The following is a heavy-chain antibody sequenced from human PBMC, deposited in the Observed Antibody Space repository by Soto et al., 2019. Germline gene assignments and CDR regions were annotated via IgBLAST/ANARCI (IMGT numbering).Heavy chain of an antibody. CDR3: ARSLRGGMVGFDY. J-gene: IGHJ4*02. CDR1: GFTFSINA. V-gene: IGHV3-23*01. Sequence: EVQLLESGGGLVQPGGSLRLSCAASGFTFSINAMSWVRQAPGKGLEWVSAIRGSAGSTYYADSVKGRFTISRDNSKTMLYLQMNSLRAEDTALYYCARSLRGGMVGFDYWGQGTLVTVSS. D-gene: IGHD3-10*01. CDR2: IRGSAGST.